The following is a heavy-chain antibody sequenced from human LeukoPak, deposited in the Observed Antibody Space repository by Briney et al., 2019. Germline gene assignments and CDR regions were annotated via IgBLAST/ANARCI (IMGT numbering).Heavy chain of an antibody. Sequence: ASVKVSCKASGYTLTNYAIHWVRQAPGQRLEWMGWFNSDTGNTEYSQKFQGKVSISRDTSANTAYMELNRLRPEDAAVFYCVRGGPNKSGWTLDYWGQGTLVTVSS. CDR1: GYTLTNYA. J-gene: IGHJ4*02. V-gene: IGHV1-3*01. D-gene: IGHD6-19*01. CDR3: VRGGPNKSGWTLDY. CDR2: FNSDTGNT.